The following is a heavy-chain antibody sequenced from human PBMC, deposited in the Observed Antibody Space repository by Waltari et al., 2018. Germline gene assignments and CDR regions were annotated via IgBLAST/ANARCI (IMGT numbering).Heavy chain of an antibody. CDR1: GYTFTGYY. Sequence: QVQLVQSGAEVKKPGASVKVPCKASGYTFTGYYMHWVRQAPGQGLEWMGGFNPEDGEIIYAQKFRGRVTMTEDTSTETVYMDLSGLRSEDTAVYYCATSNSGGRRGFDYWGQGTLVTVSS. D-gene: IGHD2-15*01. CDR2: FNPEDGEI. CDR3: ATSNSGGRRGFDY. J-gene: IGHJ4*02. V-gene: IGHV1-24*01.